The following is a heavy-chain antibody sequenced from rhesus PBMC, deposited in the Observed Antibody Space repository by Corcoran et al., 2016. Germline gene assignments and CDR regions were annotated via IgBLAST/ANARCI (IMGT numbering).Heavy chain of an antibody. V-gene: IGHV4-169*01. CDR2: IYCSASSI. CDR3: ARAQGIAAADTFDY. Sequence: QLQLQESGTGLVKPSETLSVTCAVSGGSISSSYWSWIRQAPVKGLEWIGYIYCSASSINYNPSLKTRGTLAVYTSKNQPSLKRRSVTTADTAVYYCARAQGIAAADTFDYWGQGVLVTVSS. J-gene: IGHJ4*01. D-gene: IGHD6-25*01. CDR1: GGSISSSY.